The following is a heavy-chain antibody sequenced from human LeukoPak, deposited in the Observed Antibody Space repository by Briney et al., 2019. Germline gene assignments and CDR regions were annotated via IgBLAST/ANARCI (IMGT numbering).Heavy chain of an antibody. Sequence: QPGGSLRLSCAASGFIFSNYWMHWVRQAPGKGLVWVSRINSDGSRTSYADSVKGRFTISRDNAKNTLYLQMNSLRAEDTAVYYCAKASRSTSIDYWGQGTLVTVSS. CDR1: GFIFSNYW. V-gene: IGHV3-74*01. CDR3: AKASRSTSIDY. J-gene: IGHJ4*02. CDR2: INSDGSRT. D-gene: IGHD5/OR15-5a*01.